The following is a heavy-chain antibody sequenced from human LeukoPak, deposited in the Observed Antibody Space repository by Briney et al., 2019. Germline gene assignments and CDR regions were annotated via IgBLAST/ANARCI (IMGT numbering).Heavy chain of an antibody. CDR3: AFWSGSYDS. D-gene: IGHD1-26*01. Sequence: SETLSLTCAVYGGSFSGYYWSWTRQPPGKGLEWIGEINHSGSTNYNPSLKSRVTISVDTSKNQFSLKLSSVTAADTAVYYCAFWSGSYDSWGQGTLVTVSS. J-gene: IGHJ4*02. CDR2: INHSGST. V-gene: IGHV4-34*01. CDR1: GGSFSGYY.